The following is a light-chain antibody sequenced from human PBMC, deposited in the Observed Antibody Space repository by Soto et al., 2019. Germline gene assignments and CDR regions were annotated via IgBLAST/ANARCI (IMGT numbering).Light chain of an antibody. CDR2: WAP. V-gene: IGKV4-1*01. CDR3: QQYYSTLGT. CDR1: QSVLYSSNNKNY. J-gene: IGKJ4*01. Sequence: DIVMTQSPDSLAVSLGERATINCKFSQSVLYSSNNKNYLAWYQQKPGQPPKLLIYWAPTRESGVPDRFSGSGSGTDFTLTISSLQAEDVAVYYCQQYYSTLGTFGGGTKVDIK.